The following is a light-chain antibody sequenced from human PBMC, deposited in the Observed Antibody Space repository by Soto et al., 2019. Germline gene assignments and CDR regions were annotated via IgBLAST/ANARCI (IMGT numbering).Light chain of an antibody. V-gene: IGKV1-39*01. CDR2: AAS. J-gene: IGKJ2*01. CDR1: QSISSY. Sequence: DIQMTQSPSSLSASVGDRVTITCRASQSISSYLNWYQQKPGKAPKLLIYAASILQSGVPSRFSGSGSGTDFTLTISSLQPEDFATYYGQQSYSTPYTFGQGTKLEIK. CDR3: QQSYSTPYT.